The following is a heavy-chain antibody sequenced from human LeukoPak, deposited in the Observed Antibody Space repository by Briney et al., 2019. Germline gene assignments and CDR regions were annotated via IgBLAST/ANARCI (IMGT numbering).Heavy chain of an antibody. CDR1: GYTFTGYY. CDR3: ARDHPRYCSSTSCYQSARGHFDP. Sequence: ASVKVSCKASGYTFTGYYMHWVRQAPGQGLEWMGWINPNSSGTNYAQKFQGRVTMTRDTSISTAYMELSRLRSDDTAVYYCARDHPRYCSSTSCYQSARGHFDPWGQGTLVTVSS. J-gene: IGHJ5*02. V-gene: IGHV1-2*02. CDR2: INPNSSGT. D-gene: IGHD2-2*01.